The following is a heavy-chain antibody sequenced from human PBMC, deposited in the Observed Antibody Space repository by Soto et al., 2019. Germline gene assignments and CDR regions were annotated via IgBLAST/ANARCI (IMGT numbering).Heavy chain of an antibody. D-gene: IGHD6-19*01. Sequence: GASVKVSCKASGYTFTSYAMHWVRQAPGQRLEWMGWINAGNGNTEYSQKFQGRVTITRDTSASTAYMELSSLRSEDTAVYYCARVRYSSGWLEFDYWGQGTLVTVSS. V-gene: IGHV1-3*01. CDR2: INAGNGNT. CDR3: ARVRYSSGWLEFDY. CDR1: GYTFTSYA. J-gene: IGHJ4*02.